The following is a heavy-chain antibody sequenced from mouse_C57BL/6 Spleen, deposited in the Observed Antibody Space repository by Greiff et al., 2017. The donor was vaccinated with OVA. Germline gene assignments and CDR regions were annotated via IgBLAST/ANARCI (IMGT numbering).Heavy chain of an antibody. CDR3: TGGVRRVFAY. Sequence: DVMLVESGGGLVQPGGSMKLSCVASGFTFSNYWMNWVRQSPEKGLEWVAQIRLKSDNYATHYAESVKGRFTISRDDSKSSVYLQMNNLSAEDTGIYYCTGGVRRVFAYWGQGTLVTVSA. CDR1: GFTFSNYW. CDR2: IRLKSDNYAT. V-gene: IGHV6-3*01. D-gene: IGHD2-14*01. J-gene: IGHJ3*01.